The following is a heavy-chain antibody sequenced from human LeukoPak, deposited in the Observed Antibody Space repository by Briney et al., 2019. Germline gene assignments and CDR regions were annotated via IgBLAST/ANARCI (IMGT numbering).Heavy chain of an antibody. V-gene: IGHV1-18*01. CDR1: GYTFTSYG. Sequence: ASVKVSCKASGYTFTSYGISWVRQAPGQGLEWMGWISTYNDNTNFAQNLQGRVTMTTDTSTSTAYMELRSLRSDDTAVYYCARAHKPLSGGSCYSYWGQGTLVTVSS. CDR3: ARAHKPLSGGSCYSY. CDR2: ISTYNDNT. D-gene: IGHD2-15*01. J-gene: IGHJ4*02.